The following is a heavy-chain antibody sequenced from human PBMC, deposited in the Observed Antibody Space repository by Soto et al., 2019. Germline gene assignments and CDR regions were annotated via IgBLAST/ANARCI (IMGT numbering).Heavy chain of an antibody. CDR2: IYWDGGE. D-gene: IGHD5-12*01. Sequence: QITLKESGPALVKPTETLTLTCSFSGFSLSASGAGVGWIRQPPGKALEWLALIYWDGGERYSPSLKSRLTVTKDTSINHVVLTLTNVDPVDTGTYYCAHGTHGGSGYDWDSWGQGTRVTVSS. J-gene: IGHJ4*02. CDR1: GFSLSASGAG. CDR3: AHGTHGGSGYDWDS. V-gene: IGHV2-5*02.